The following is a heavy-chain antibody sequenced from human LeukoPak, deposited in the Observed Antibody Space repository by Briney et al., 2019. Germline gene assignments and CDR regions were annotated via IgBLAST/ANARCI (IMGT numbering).Heavy chain of an antibody. D-gene: IGHD1-20*01. Sequence: SGGSLRLSCAASGFTVSSTYMSWLRQAPGKGLEWVSLIYTGGTTYYADSVKGRFTISRDNSENTLYLQKNSLRAEDTAVYYCARGITGSNNWFDPWGQGTLVTVSS. CDR2: IYTGGTT. CDR1: GFTVSSTY. CDR3: ARGITGSNNWFDP. J-gene: IGHJ5*02. V-gene: IGHV3-53*01.